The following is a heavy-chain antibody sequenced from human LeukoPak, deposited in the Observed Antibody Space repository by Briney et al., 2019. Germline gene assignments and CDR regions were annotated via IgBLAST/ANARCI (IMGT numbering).Heavy chain of an antibody. J-gene: IGHJ4*02. CDR3: AKEMSGIAVAGTSDY. Sequence: GASLKLSCKASGFTFSSYAMSWVRQAPGQGLEWISAISGSGGSTYYADSVKGRFTISRDNSKNTLYLQMNSLRAEDTAVYYCAKEMSGIAVAGTSDYWGQGTLVTVSS. V-gene: IGHV3-23*01. CDR2: ISGSGGST. CDR1: GFTFSSYA. D-gene: IGHD6-19*01.